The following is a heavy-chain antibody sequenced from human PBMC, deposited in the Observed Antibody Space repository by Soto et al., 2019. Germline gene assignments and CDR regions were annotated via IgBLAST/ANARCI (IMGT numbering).Heavy chain of an antibody. CDR3: ASAYSSPRGYYYGMDV. J-gene: IGHJ6*02. D-gene: IGHD6-13*01. Sequence: GGSLRLSCAASGFTFSSYGMHWVRQAPGKGLEWVAVIWYDGSNKYYADSVKGRFTISRDNSKNTLYLQMNSLRAEDTAVYYCASAYSSPRGYYYGMDVWGQGTTVTVSS. CDR1: GFTFSSYG. V-gene: IGHV3-33*01. CDR2: IWYDGSNK.